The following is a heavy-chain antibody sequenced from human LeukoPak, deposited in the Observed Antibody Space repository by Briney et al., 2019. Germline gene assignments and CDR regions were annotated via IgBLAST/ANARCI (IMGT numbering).Heavy chain of an antibody. CDR3: ARGGITDYGDYSSFDY. CDR1: GFTFRSYA. D-gene: IGHD4-17*01. J-gene: IGHJ4*02. V-gene: IGHV3-23*01. CDR2: ISGSGGST. Sequence: GGSLRLSCAASGFTFRSYAMSWVRQAPGKGLEWVSAISGSGGSTYYADSVRGRFTISRDNSKNTLFLQMNSLRAEDTGVYYCARGGITDYGDYSSFDYWGQGTLLTVSS.